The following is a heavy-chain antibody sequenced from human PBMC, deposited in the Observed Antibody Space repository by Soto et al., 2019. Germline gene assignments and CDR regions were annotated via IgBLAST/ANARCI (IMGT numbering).Heavy chain of an antibody. J-gene: IGHJ3*02. CDR1: GGSISSGGYS. D-gene: IGHD3-22*01. CDR3: ASRERITMIVVADDAFDI. CDR2: MYHSGST. Sequence: SETLSLTCAVSGGSISSGGYSWSWIRQPPGKGLEWIGYMYHSGSTYYNPSLKSRVTISIDRSKNQFSLKLSSVTAADTAVYYCASRERITMIVVADDAFDIWGQGTMVTVSS. V-gene: IGHV4-30-2*01.